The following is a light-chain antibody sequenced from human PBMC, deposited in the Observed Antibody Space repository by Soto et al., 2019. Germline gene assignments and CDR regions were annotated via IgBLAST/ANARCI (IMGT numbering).Light chain of an antibody. CDR1: SSDVGGYNY. V-gene: IGLV2-8*01. CDR3: ISYAGTHVV. CDR2: DVS. Sequence: QSVLTQPPSASGSPGQSVTISCTGTSSDVGGYNYVSWYQQHPGKAPKLMIYDVSKRPSGVPDRFSGSKSGNTASLTVSGLQADDEADYYCISYAGTHVVFGTGTKLTVL. J-gene: IGLJ1*01.